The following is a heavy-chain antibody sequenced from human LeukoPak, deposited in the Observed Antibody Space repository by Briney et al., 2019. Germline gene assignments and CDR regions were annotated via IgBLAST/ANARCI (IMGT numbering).Heavy chain of an antibody. J-gene: IGHJ6*02. Sequence: GGSLRLSCAASGFTFSDYNMNWVRQAPGKGLEWVSYITNSGSTIHYADSVKGRFTISRDNAKNSLYLQMNSLRAEDTAVYYCARSIGLTGGGVDVWGQGTAVTVSS. CDR2: ITNSGSTI. D-gene: IGHD3-9*01. CDR1: GFTFSDYN. V-gene: IGHV3-11*01. CDR3: ARSIGLTGGGVDV.